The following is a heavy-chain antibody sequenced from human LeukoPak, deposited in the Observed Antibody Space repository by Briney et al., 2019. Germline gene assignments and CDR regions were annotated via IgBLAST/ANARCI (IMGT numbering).Heavy chain of an antibody. CDR3: ARARGGSAFDI. CDR2: ISSSSSYI. D-gene: IGHD3-10*01. V-gene: IGHV3-21*01. Sequence: GGSLRLSCAASGFTFSSYSMNWVRQAPGKGPEWVSSISSSSSYIYYADSVKGRFTISRDNAKNSLYLQMNSLRAEDTAVYYCARARGGSAFDIWGQGTMVTVSS. CDR1: GFTFSSYS. J-gene: IGHJ3*02.